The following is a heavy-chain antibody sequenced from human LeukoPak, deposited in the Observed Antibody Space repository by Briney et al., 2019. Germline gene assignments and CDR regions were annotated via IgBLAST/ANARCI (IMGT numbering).Heavy chain of an antibody. CDR2: INPNSGGT. J-gene: IGHJ4*02. Sequence: ASVTVSCKASVYTFTRYYMHWVRQAPAQGLEWMGWINPNSGGTNYAQKFQGRVTMTRDTSISTAYMELSRLRSDDTAVYYCARGFIGGLELVYWGQGTLVTVSS. CDR3: ARGFIGGLELVY. CDR1: VYTFTRYY. D-gene: IGHD1-7*01. V-gene: IGHV1-2*02.